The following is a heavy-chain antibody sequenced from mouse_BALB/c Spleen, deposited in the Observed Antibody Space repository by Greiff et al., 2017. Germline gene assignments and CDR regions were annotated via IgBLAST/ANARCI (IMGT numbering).Heavy chain of an antibody. V-gene: IGHV5-2*01. J-gene: IGHJ4*01. D-gene: IGHD4-1*01. CDR3: ARLNWEDAMDY. Sequence: EVKLVESGGGLVQPGESLKLSCDSNDYEFPSHDMSWVRKTPEKRLELVAAINSDGGSTYYPDTMERRFIISRDNTKKTLYLQMSSLRSEDTALYYCARLNWEDAMDYWGQGTSVTVSS. CDR1: DYEFPSHD. CDR2: INSDGGST.